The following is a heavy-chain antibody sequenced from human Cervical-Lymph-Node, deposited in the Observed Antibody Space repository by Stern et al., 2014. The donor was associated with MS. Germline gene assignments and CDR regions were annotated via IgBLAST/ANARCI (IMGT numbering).Heavy chain of an antibody. V-gene: IGHV4-39*01. Sequence: QVQLVQSGPGLVKPSETLSLTCTVSGGSISSSGYYWAWIRQPPGKGLAWIGSISYSGGSYFNPSLKSRVTLSLDTSPNPFSLRLTSGTAADTAVYYCARMARRLGMDVWGQGTTVTVSS. CDR1: GGSISSSGYY. J-gene: IGHJ6*02. D-gene: IGHD5-12*01. CDR3: ARMARRLGMDV. CDR2: ISYSGGS.